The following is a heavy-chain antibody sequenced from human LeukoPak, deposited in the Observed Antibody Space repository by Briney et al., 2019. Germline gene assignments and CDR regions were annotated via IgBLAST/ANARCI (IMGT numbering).Heavy chain of an antibody. CDR2: IYYTGST. CDR3: ARLSSGSNPPFDY. CDR1: GASINNYY. J-gene: IGHJ4*02. V-gene: IGHV4-59*08. D-gene: IGHD3-22*01. Sequence: PSETLSLTCTVSGASINNYYWSWVRQTPGKGLECIGYIYYTGSTNYNPSLKSRITMSVDTSTNQFSLKLSSVTAADTAVYYCARLSSGSNPPFDYWGQGTVVSVSS.